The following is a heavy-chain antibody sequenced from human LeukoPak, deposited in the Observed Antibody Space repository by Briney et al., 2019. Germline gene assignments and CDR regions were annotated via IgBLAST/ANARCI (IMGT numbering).Heavy chain of an antibody. Sequence: SETLSLTCTVSGGSISSYYWSWIRQPAGKGPEWIGRMFITGDKNYNPSLKSRLSMSLDTSKNHFSLKLSSVTAADKSVYYCAGELAVAGTVIHRFDPWGQGTLVTVSS. D-gene: IGHD6-19*01. CDR1: GGSISSYY. CDR2: MFITGDK. V-gene: IGHV4-4*07. J-gene: IGHJ5*02. CDR3: AGELAVAGTVIHRFDP.